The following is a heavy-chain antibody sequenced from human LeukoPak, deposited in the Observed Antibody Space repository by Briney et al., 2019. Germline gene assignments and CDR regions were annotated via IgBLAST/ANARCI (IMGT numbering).Heavy chain of an antibody. D-gene: IGHD2-2*01. J-gene: IGHJ4*02. CDR1: GYTFTDYY. V-gene: IGHV1-2*02. CDR3: ARAGERYQMLTYFDY. Sequence: ASVTVSYKASGYTFTDYYMHWVRRAPGQGLEWMGWINPNSGGTNYAQKFQGRVTMTRDTSVSTAYMELRSDDTAVYYCARAGERYQMLTYFDYWGQGTLVTVSS. CDR2: INPNSGGT.